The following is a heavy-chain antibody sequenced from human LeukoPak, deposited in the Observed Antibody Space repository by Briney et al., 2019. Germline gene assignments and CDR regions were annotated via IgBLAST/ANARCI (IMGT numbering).Heavy chain of an antibody. CDR3: ARSRFGELAWFDP. CDR1: GYTFTSYD. Sequence: ASVKVSCKASGYTFTSYDINWVRQATRQGLEWMGWMNPNSGNTGYAQKFQGRVTMTRDTSISTAYMELSSLRSEDTAVYYCARSRFGELAWFDPRGQGTLVTVSS. J-gene: IGHJ5*02. CDR2: MNPNSGNT. V-gene: IGHV1-8*01. D-gene: IGHD3-10*01.